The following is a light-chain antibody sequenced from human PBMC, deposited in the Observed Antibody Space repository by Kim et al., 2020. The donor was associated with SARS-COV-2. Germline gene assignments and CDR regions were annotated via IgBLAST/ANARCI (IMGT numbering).Light chain of an antibody. CDR1: WTNVGSHI. CDR2: NDD. Sequence: GQRVTISCSGSWTNVGSHIVNWFQQRPGTPPKLLIYNDDQRPSGVPDRFSGSRSGTSASLAISGLQSADEADYYCATWDNTLNAWVFGGGTRVTVL. J-gene: IGLJ3*02. CDR3: ATWDNTLNAWV. V-gene: IGLV1-44*01.